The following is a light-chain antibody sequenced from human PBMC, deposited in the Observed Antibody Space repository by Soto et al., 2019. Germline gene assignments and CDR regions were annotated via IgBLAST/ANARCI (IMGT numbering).Light chain of an antibody. Sequence: EIVLTQSPASLSLSPGESATLSCRASQTVSSYLAWYQQKPGQAPRLLIYDASNRATGIPARFSGSGSGTDFHLTISSLEPEDFAVYYGQQHMTGPRFTFGPGTKVDIK. CDR2: DAS. V-gene: IGKV3-11*01. CDR1: QTVSSY. J-gene: IGKJ3*01. CDR3: QQHMTGPRFT.